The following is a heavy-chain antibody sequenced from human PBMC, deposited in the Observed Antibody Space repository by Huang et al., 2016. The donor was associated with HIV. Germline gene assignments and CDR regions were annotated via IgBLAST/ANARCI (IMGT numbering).Heavy chain of an antibody. CDR2: MNPDNGNT. CDR3: ARASRPHDFWSDYYKYSYYMDV. V-gene: IGHV1-8*03. D-gene: IGHD3-3*01. Sequence: QVQLLQSGTDVKKPGTSVKVSCKVSGYSFTTHDINWVRQATGQGLEWMGWMNPDNGNTGYGQRFQGSVTLTRNISISTAYMELTGLRSGDTGVYYCARASRPHDFWSDYYKYSYYMDVWGKGTPVIVS. J-gene: IGHJ6*03. CDR1: GYSFTTHD.